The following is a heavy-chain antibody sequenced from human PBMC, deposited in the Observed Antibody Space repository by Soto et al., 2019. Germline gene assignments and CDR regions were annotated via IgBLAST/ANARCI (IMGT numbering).Heavy chain of an antibody. CDR3: AKGPKQTYYYYYYGMDV. V-gene: IGHV3-23*01. CDR2: ISGSGGST. J-gene: IGHJ6*02. CDR1: GFIFDDYG. Sequence: GGSLRLSCAASGFIFDDYGLSWVRQAPGKGLEWVSAISGSGGSTYYADSVKGRFTISRDNSKNTLYLQMNSLRAEDTAVYYCAKGPKQTYYYYYYGMDVWGQGTTVTVSS.